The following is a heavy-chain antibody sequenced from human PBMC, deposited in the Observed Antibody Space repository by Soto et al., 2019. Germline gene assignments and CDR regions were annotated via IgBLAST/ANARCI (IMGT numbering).Heavy chain of an antibody. Sequence: SVKVSCKASGGTFSSYAISWVRQAPGQGLEWMGGIIPIFGTANYAQKFQGRVTVTSDTSINTVHMELSSLRSEDTAVYYCARRAETNGWNGFGADKYYFDFWGQGTLVTVSS. CDR1: GGTFSSYA. J-gene: IGHJ4*02. V-gene: IGHV1-69*05. CDR2: IIPIFGTA. D-gene: IGHD1-1*01. CDR3: ARRAETNGWNGFGADKYYFDF.